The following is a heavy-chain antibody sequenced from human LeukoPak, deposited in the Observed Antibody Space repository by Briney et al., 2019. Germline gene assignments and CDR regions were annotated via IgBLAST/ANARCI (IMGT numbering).Heavy chain of an antibody. CDR2: INPSGGST. Sequence: GASVKVSCKASGYTFTSYYMHWVRQAPGQGLEWMGIINPSGGSTSYAQKFQGRVTMTRDMSTSTVYMELSSLRSEDTAVYYCARDASVIAARLDYYYYYMDVWGKGTTVTVSS. D-gene: IGHD6-6*01. CDR1: GYTFTSYY. CDR3: ARDASVIAARLDYYYYYMDV. J-gene: IGHJ6*03. V-gene: IGHV1-46*01.